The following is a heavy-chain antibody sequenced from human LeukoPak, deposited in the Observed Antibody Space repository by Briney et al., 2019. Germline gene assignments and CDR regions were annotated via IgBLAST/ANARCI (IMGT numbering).Heavy chain of an antibody. V-gene: IGHV1-2*02. Sequence: GASVKDSCKASGFTFTDYYMHWVRLAPGQGLEWMGYINPHSGVTSFPQKFRGRVTLTTDTSISAAYMELSSLISDDTAMYYCVREGITKAFDLWGQGALVTVSS. CDR1: GFTFTDYY. D-gene: IGHD1-14*01. CDR3: VREGITKAFDL. CDR2: INPHSGVT. J-gene: IGHJ4*02.